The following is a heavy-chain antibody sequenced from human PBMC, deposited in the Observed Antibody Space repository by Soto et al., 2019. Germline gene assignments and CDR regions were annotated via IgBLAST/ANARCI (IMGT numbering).Heavy chain of an antibody. Sequence: QVQLVQSGAEVKKPGASVKVSCKASAYTFTSYGISWVRQAPGQGLEWMGWISAFNGNTYYSQKLQGRVTMPTDTSTSRAYMERRSLRSDCTGVYYCARNYDSSGIGRTFSIWGQGTLVTVSS. CDR2: ISAFNGNT. J-gene: IGHJ4*02. D-gene: IGHD3-22*01. CDR1: AYTFTSYG. CDR3: ARNYDSSGIGRTFSI. V-gene: IGHV1-18*01.